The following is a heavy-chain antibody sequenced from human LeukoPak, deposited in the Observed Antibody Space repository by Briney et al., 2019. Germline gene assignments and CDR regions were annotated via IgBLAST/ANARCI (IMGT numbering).Heavy chain of an antibody. Sequence: GGSLRLSCAASGFTFSRYWMSWVRQAPGKGLEWVANIKQDGSEKYYVDSVKGRFTISRDNAKNSLYLQMNSLRAEDTAVYYCASSEIAAEGFDYWGQGTLVTVSS. CDR3: ASSEIAAEGFDY. CDR1: GFTFSRYW. V-gene: IGHV3-7*01. J-gene: IGHJ4*02. CDR2: IKQDGSEK. D-gene: IGHD6-13*01.